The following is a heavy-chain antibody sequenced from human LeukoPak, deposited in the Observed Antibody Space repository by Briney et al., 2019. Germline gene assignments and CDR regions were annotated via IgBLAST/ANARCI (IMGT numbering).Heavy chain of an antibody. D-gene: IGHD1-26*01. CDR3: AKDYEVGAITQNWFDP. CDR2: ISYDGSNK. V-gene: IGHV3-30*04. CDR1: GFTFSNYY. J-gene: IGHJ5*02. Sequence: GGSLRLSCAASGFTFSNYYLTWVRQAPGKGLEWVAVISYDGSNKYYADSVKGRFTISRDNSKNTLYLQMNSLRAEDTAVYYCAKDYEVGAITQNWFDPWGQGTLVTVSS.